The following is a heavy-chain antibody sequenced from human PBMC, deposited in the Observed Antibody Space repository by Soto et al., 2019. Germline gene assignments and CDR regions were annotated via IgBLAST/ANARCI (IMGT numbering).Heavy chain of an antibody. J-gene: IGHJ4*02. D-gene: IGHD7-27*01. V-gene: IGHV3-74*03. CDR2: INSDGTRT. CDR3: ARDRNWASDY. Sequence: GGSLRLSCAASGFTFTNDCMHWVRQVPGKGLLWVANINSDGTRTTYEDSVKGRFTISRDNAKDTLSLQMNSLRVEDTGVYYCARDRNWASDYWGQGTLVTVSS. CDR1: GFTFTNDC.